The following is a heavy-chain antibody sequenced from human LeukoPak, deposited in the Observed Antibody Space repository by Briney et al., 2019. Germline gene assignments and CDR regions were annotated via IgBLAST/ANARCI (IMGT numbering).Heavy chain of an antibody. D-gene: IGHD2-2*01. CDR2: INHSGST. CDR1: GGSFSGYY. Sequence: SETLSLTCAVYGGSFSGYYWSWIRRPPGKGLEWIGEINHSGSTNYNPSLKSRVTISVDTSKNQFSLKLSSVTAAGTAVYYCARSAALRRYYYYYYMDVWGKGTTVTISS. J-gene: IGHJ6*03. V-gene: IGHV4-34*01. CDR3: ARSAALRRYYYYYYMDV.